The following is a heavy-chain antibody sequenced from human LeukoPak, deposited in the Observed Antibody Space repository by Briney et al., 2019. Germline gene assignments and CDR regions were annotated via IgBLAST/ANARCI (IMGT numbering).Heavy chain of an antibody. D-gene: IGHD4-17*01. CDR1: GFTFSTYW. V-gene: IGHV3-7*03. CDR2: IEPSGSET. J-gene: IGHJ4*02. Sequence: GGSLRLSCAASGFTFSTYWMTWVRQAPGEGLEWVANIEPSGSETYYVDPVKGRFTISRDNAKNLVYLQVNSLRAEDTAVYYCAKTPTTVTTPDYWGQGTLVTVSS. CDR3: AKTPTTVTTPDY.